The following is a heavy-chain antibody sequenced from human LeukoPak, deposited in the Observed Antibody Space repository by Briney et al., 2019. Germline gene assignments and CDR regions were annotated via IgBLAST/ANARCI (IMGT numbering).Heavy chain of an antibody. J-gene: IGHJ4*02. CDR3: AKSEYCTNGVCYNGIVDY. D-gene: IGHD2-8*01. CDR2: ISGRGGST. V-gene: IGHV3-23*01. Sequence: PGGSLRLSCAASGFTFSSYAMSWVRQAPGKGLEWVSAISGRGGSTYYADFVKGRFTISRDNSKNTLYLQMNSLRAEDTAVYHCAKSEYCTNGVCYNGIVDYWGQGTLVTVSS. CDR1: GFTFSSYA.